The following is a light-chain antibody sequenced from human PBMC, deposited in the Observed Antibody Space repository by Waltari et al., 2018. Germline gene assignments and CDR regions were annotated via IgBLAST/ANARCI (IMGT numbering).Light chain of an antibody. CDR3: CSYAGSYTPVV. CDR1: SSDVGGYTY. J-gene: IGLJ2*01. Sequence: QSALTQPRSVSGSPGQSVTISCTGTSSDVGGYTYVSWYQQHPGKAPKLMIYDVSKRPSGVPDRFSGSKSGNTASLTISGLQAEDEADYYCCSYAGSYTPVVFGGGTKLTVL. V-gene: IGLV2-11*01. CDR2: DVS.